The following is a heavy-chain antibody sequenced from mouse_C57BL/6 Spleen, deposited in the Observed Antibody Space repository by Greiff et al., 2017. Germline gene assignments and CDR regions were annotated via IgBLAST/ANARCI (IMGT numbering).Heavy chain of an antibody. CDR2: IWSGGST. CDR1: GFSLTSYG. D-gene: IGHD3-2*02. CDR3: ATLRQLRLRGAMDY. V-gene: IGHV2-2*01. Sequence: VQLQQSGPGLVQPSQSLSITCTVSGFSLTSYGVHWVRQSPGKGLEWLGVIWSGGSTDYNAAFISRLSISKDNSKSQVFFKMNSLQADDTAIYYCATLRQLRLRGAMDYWGQGTSVTVSS. J-gene: IGHJ4*01.